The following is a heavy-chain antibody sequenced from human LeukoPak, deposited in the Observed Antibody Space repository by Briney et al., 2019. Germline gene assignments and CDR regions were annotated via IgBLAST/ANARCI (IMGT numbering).Heavy chain of an antibody. CDR2: XXGSGVTT. Sequence: PGGSLRLSCAASGFTFSSNTMSWVRQAPGKGLXXXXXXXGSGVTTFYADSVKGRFTVSRDNSKNTLFLQMNSLRAEDTAVYYCTKRTPEYSSSWCLDYWGRGTLVTVSS. CDR1: GFTFSSNT. D-gene: IGHD6-13*01. J-gene: IGHJ4*02. V-gene: IGHV3-23*01. CDR3: TKRTPEYSSSWCLDY.